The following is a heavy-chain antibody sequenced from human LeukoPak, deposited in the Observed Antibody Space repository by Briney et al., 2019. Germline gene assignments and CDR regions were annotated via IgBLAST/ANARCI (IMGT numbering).Heavy chain of an antibody. CDR1: GFTFSSYW. D-gene: IGHD3-3*01. CDR3: VSPYFWSGYYTG. Sequence: PGGSLRLSCAASGFTFSSYWMHWVRQAPGKGLVWVSRINSDGSSTSYADSVKGRFTISRDNAKNTLYLQMNSLRAEDTAVYYCVSPYFWSGYYTGWGQGTLVTVSS. CDR2: INSDGSST. J-gene: IGHJ4*02. V-gene: IGHV3-74*01.